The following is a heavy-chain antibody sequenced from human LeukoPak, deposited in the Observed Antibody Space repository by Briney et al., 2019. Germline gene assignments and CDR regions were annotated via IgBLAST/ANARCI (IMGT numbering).Heavy chain of an antibody. Sequence: SETLSLTCTVSGGSISSSNYYWGWIRQPPGKGLEWIGTIYYSGSTYYNPSLKSRVTISVDTSKNQFSLKLSSVTAADTAVYYCAGDFWSGYYFRDWGQGTLVTVSS. V-gene: IGHV4-39*07. CDR2: IYYSGST. CDR3: AGDFWSGYYFRD. CDR1: GGSISSSNYY. J-gene: IGHJ4*02. D-gene: IGHD3-3*01.